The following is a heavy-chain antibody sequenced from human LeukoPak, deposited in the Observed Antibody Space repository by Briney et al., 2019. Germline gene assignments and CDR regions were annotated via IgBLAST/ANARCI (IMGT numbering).Heavy chain of an antibody. D-gene: IGHD3-22*01. CDR3: ETYYYDSSGYYRDAFDI. CDR2: FDPEDGET. V-gene: IGHV1-24*01. Sequence: GASVKVSCKVSGCTLTELSMHWVRQAPGKGPEWMGGFDPEDGETIYAQKFQGRVTMTEDTSTDTAYMELSSLRSEDTAVYYCETYYYDSSGYYRDAFDIWGQGTMVTVSS. CDR1: GCTLTELS. J-gene: IGHJ3*02.